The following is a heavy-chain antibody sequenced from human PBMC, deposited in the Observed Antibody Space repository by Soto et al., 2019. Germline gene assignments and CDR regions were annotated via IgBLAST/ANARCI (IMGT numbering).Heavy chain of an antibody. J-gene: IGHJ6*03. CDR2: ISGSGGST. D-gene: IGHD1-1*01. Sequence: GGSLRLSCAASGFTFSSYAMSWVRQAPGKGLEWVSAISGSGGSTYYADSVKGRFTISRDNSKNTLYLQMNSLRAEDTAVYYCAKAPGPGTDYYYYMDVWGKGTTVTVSS. CDR1: GFTFSSYA. CDR3: AKAPGPGTDYYYYMDV. V-gene: IGHV3-23*01.